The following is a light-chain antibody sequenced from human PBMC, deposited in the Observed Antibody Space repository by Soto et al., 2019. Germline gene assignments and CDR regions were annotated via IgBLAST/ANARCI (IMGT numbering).Light chain of an antibody. V-gene: IGKV1-12*01. Sequence: DIQMTQSPSSVSASVGDRVTITCRASQTVNNWLAWYQQKPGKAPKLLIYASSTLQGGVPSRFSGSGSGTDFTLTISSLQPEDFATYFCQQANTFPLTSGGGTKVEIK. CDR1: QTVNNW. J-gene: IGKJ4*01. CDR3: QQANTFPLT. CDR2: ASS.